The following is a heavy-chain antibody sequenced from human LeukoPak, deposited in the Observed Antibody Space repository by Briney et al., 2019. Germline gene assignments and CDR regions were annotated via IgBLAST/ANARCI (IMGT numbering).Heavy chain of an antibody. V-gene: IGHV1-69*04. D-gene: IGHD2-21*02. J-gene: IGHJ3*02. CDR2: IIPILGIA. CDR3: AKAPYCGGDCYAPDDAFDI. CDR1: GGTFSSYA. Sequence: ASVKVSCKASGGTFSSYAISWVRQAPGQGLEWMGRIIPILGIANYAQKFQGRVTITADKSTSTAYMELSSLRSKDTAVYYCAKAPYCGGDCYAPDDAFDIWGQGTMVTVSS.